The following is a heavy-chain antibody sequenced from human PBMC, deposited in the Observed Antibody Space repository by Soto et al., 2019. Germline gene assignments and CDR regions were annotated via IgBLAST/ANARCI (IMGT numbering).Heavy chain of an antibody. CDR1: GGSISSGSYY. D-gene: IGHD6-19*01. V-gene: IGHV4-61*01. J-gene: IGHJ4*02. CDR3: AGHRTSSGWYPGGLDY. Sequence: PSETLSLTCTVSGGSISSGSYYWSWIRQPPGKGLEWIGYIYYSGSTNYNPSLKSRVTISVDTSKNQFSLKLSSVTAADTAVYYCAGHRTSSGWYPGGLDYWGQGTLVTVSS. CDR2: IYYSGST.